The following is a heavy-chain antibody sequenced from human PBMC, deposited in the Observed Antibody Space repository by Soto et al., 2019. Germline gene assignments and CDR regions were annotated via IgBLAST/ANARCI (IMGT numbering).Heavy chain of an antibody. CDR1: GGSISSSSYY. J-gene: IGHJ6*02. V-gene: IGHV4-39*01. CDR3: ARLPNVDTGYYYYYGMDV. Sequence: SETLSLTCTVSGGSISSSSYYWGWIRQPPGKGLEWIGSIYYSGSTYYNPSLKSRVTISVDTSKNQFYLKLSSVTAADTAVYYCARLPNVDTGYYYYYGMDVWGQGTTVTVSS. CDR2: IYYSGST. D-gene: IGHD5-18*01.